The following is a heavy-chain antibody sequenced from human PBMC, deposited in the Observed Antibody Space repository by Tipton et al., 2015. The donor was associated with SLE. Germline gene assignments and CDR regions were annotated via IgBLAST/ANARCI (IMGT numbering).Heavy chain of an antibody. CDR1: GGSFSGYY. V-gene: IGHV4-34*01. CDR2: INHSGST. Sequence: LRLSCAVYGGSFSGYYWSWIRQPPGKGLEWIGDINHSGSTNYNPSLKSRVTISVDTSKNQFSLKLSSVTAADTAVYYCARGGPSSGWSDAFDIWGQGTMVTVSS. J-gene: IGHJ3*02. CDR3: ARGGPSSGWSDAFDI. D-gene: IGHD6-19*01.